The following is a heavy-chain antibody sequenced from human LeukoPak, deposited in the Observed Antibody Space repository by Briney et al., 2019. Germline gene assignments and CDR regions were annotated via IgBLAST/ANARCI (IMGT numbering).Heavy chain of an antibody. CDR1: GFTVSSNY. J-gene: IGHJ4*02. CDR2: IYSGGST. V-gene: IGHV3-66*01. Sequence: GGSLRLSCAASGFTVSSNYMSWVRQAPGKGLEWVSVIYSGGSTYYADSVKGRFTISRDNSKNTLYLQMNSLRAEDTAVYYCARAAWMGRCSGGSCFPYYFDYWGQGTLVTVSS. D-gene: IGHD2-15*01. CDR3: ARAAWMGRCSGGSCFPYYFDY.